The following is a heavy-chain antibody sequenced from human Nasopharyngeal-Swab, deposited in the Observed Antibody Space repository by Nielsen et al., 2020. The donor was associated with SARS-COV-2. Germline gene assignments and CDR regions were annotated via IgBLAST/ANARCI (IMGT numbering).Heavy chain of an antibody. Sequence: SETLSLTCTVSGGSISSYYWSWIRQPPGKGLEWIGHIYYSGSTNYNPSLKSRVTISVDTSKNQFSLKLSSVTAADTAVYYCARTGDLDIVVVPAALWAFDIWGQGTMVTVSS. J-gene: IGHJ3*02. CDR1: GGSISSYY. D-gene: IGHD2-2*03. CDR2: IYYSGST. V-gene: IGHV4-59*01. CDR3: ARTGDLDIVVVPAALWAFDI.